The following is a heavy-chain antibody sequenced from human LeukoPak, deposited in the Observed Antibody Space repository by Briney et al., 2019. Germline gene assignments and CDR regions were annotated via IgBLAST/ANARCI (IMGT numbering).Heavy chain of an antibody. CDR2: ISYDGSNK. CDR3: ARDPNYGDYAQYYYDSSGMDY. V-gene: IGHV3-30-3*01. Sequence: GGSLRLSCAASGFTFSSYAMHWVRQAPGKGLEWVAVISYDGSNKYYADSVKGRFTISRDNSKNTLYLQMNSLRAEDTAVYYCARDPNYGDYAQYYYDSSGMDYWGQGTLVTVSS. J-gene: IGHJ4*02. CDR1: GFTFSSYA. D-gene: IGHD3-22*01.